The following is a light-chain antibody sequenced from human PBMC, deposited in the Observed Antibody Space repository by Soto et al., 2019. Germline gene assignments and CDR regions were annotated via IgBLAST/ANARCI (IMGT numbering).Light chain of an antibody. V-gene: IGLV2-14*03. CDR1: SSDVGAYNY. CDR3: SSYTSSNTYV. CDR2: DVS. Sequence: QSALTQPASVSGSPGQSITISCNGTSSDVGAYNYVSWYQQHPGKAPKLMIYDVSNRPSGVSNRFSGSKSGNTASLTISGLQAEDEADYYCSSYTSSNTYVFGTGTKVTVL. J-gene: IGLJ1*01.